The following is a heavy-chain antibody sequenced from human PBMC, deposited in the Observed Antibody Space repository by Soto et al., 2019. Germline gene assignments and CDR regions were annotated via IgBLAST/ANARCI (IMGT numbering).Heavy chain of an antibody. CDR1: GYTFTSYA. J-gene: IGHJ5*02. D-gene: IGHD6-13*01. Sequence: ASVKVSCKASGYTFTSYAMHWVRQAPGQRLEWMGWINAGNGNTKYSQKFQGRVTITRDTSTSTVYMELSSLRSEDTAVYYCGRGFRSSKGPLGWFDPWGQGTLVTVSS. V-gene: IGHV1-3*01. CDR3: GRGFRSSKGPLGWFDP. CDR2: INAGNGNT.